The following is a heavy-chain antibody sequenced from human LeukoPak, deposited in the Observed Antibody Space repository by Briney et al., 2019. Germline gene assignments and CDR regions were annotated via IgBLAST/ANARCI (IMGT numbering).Heavy chain of an antibody. D-gene: IGHD5-18*01. CDR1: EFTFSSYS. V-gene: IGHV3-21*01. J-gene: IGHJ4*02. CDR2: ISSSSSYI. CDR3: ASYTAMAQYFDY. Sequence: GGSLRLSCAASEFTFSSYSMNWVRQAPGKGLEWVSSISSSSSYIYYADSVKGRFTISRDNAKNSLYLQMNSLRAEDTAVYYCASYTAMAQYFDYWGQGTLVTVSS.